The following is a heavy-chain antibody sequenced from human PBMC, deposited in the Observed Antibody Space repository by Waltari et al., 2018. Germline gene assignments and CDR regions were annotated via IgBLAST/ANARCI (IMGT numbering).Heavy chain of an antibody. V-gene: IGHV4-59*01. CDR1: GGSISSYY. CDR2: IYSSGTT. Sequence: QVQLQESGPGLVKPSETLSLTCTVSGGSISSYYWSWIRQPPGKGLEWIGYIYSSGTTNNNPSRTSRVTISVDSSKNQFSLKLSSVTAADTAVYYCARDRYCSGGSCYGGGGAFDIWGQGTMVTVSS. CDR3: ARDRYCSGGSCYGGGGAFDI. J-gene: IGHJ3*02. D-gene: IGHD2-15*01.